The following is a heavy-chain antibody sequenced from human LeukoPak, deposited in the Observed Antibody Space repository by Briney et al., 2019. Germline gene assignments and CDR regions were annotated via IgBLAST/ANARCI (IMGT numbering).Heavy chain of an antibody. J-gene: IGHJ3*02. D-gene: IGHD5-12*01. CDR1: GYTFTDYN. CDR3: ARDLPKTGYVGALDI. V-gene: IGHV1-2*02. CDR2: MSPNSGGT. Sequence: GASVKVSCKASGYTFTDYNILWVRQTPGQGLERMGWMSPNSGGTNYGQKFQGRVTMTRDTSISTAYMELSSLTSDDTAVYFCARDLPKTGYVGALDIWGQGTMVTVSS.